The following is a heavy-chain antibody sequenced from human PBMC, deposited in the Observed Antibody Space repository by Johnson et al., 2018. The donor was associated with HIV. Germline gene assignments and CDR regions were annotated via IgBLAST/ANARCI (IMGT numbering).Heavy chain of an antibody. CDR1: GFTFSSYA. D-gene: IGHD3-22*01. CDR3: AKVYYSDSRGPGDDAFNI. CDR2: ISGGGAST. Sequence: VQLVESGGGLVQPGGSLRLSCAASGFTFSSYAMTWVRQAPGQGLEWVSNISGGGASTSYAVSVEGRFTRSRDNSKNILYLQMNSLRAEDTAVYYCAKVYYSDSRGPGDDAFNIWGQGTMVTASS. V-gene: IGHV3-23*04. J-gene: IGHJ3*02.